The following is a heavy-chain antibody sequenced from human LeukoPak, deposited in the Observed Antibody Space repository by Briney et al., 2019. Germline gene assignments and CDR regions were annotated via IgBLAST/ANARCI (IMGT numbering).Heavy chain of an antibody. Sequence: GGSRRLSCAASGFTFSSYSMNWVRQAPGKGLEWVSSISSSSSYIYYADSVKGRFTISRDNAKNSLYLRMNSLRAEDTAVYYCAREPYCSSTSCNYFDYWGQGTLVTVSS. J-gene: IGHJ4*02. CDR2: ISSSSSYI. V-gene: IGHV3-21*01. CDR3: AREPYCSSTSCNYFDY. CDR1: GFTFSSYS. D-gene: IGHD2-2*01.